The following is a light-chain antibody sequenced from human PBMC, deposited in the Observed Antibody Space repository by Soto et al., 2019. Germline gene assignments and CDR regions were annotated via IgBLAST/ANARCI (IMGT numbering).Light chain of an antibody. CDR2: DAS. CDR1: QNINTY. J-gene: IGKJ4*01. CDR3: QKRHNSPRA. V-gene: IGKV3-11*01. Sequence: EILLTQSPATLSLSLGERATISCRASQNINTYLVWYQQKPGQAPRLLIYDASKRATGIPDRFSGSGSGTDFTLTISSLAPEDFAIYYCQKRHNSPRAFGGGTKVEIK.